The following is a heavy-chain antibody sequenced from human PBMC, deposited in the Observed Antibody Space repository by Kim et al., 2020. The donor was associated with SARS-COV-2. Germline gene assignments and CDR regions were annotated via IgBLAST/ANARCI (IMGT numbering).Heavy chain of an antibody. CDR2: ISSSSSYI. CDR1: GFTFSSYS. J-gene: IGHJ5*02. Sequence: GGSLRLSCAASGFTFSSYSMNWVRQAPGKGLEWVSSISSSSSYIYYADSVKGRFTISRDNAKNSLYLQMNSLRAEDTAVYYCARGEDGYGDYGSWFDPWGQGTLVTVSS. V-gene: IGHV3-21*01. D-gene: IGHD4-17*01. CDR3: ARGEDGYGDYGSWFDP.